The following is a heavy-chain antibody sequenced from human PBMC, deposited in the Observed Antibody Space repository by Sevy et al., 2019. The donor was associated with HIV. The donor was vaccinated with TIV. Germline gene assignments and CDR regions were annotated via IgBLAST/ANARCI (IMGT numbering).Heavy chain of an antibody. D-gene: IGHD2-2*01. CDR3: AKGSTSSSEVGYFDY. CDR1: GFTFSSYA. Sequence: GGSLRLSCAASGFTFSSYAMSWVRQAPGKGLEWVSVISGNGGYTYYADSVKGRFTISRDTSKNTLYLQMNSLRAEDTAVHYCAKGSTSSSEVGYFDYWGQGTLVTVSS. V-gene: IGHV3-23*01. CDR2: ISGNGGYT. J-gene: IGHJ4*02.